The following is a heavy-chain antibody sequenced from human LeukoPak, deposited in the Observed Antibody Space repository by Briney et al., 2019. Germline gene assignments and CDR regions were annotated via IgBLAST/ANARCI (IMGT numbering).Heavy chain of an antibody. V-gene: IGHV4-38-2*01. CDR3: ARHKEGCSSTSCYSFDTYYFDS. Sequence: SETLSLTCAVSGYSISSGYYWGWIRQPPGKGLEWIVSIYHSGSTFYNPSLKSRVTISLDTSKNQFSLRLGSVTAADTAVYYRARHKEGCSSTSCYSFDTYYFDSWGQGTLVTVSS. J-gene: IGHJ4*02. CDR1: GYSISSGYY. D-gene: IGHD2-2*01. CDR2: IYHSGST.